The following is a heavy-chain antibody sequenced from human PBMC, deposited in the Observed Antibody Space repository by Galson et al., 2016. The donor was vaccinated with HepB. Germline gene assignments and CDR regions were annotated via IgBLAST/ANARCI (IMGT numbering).Heavy chain of an antibody. CDR1: GFRFSDYS. Sequence: SLRLSCAASGFRFSDYSMNWIRQAPGKGLEWISYITGTSVKHYLDSVEGRFFISRDNVRNSVSLQMDSLRDDDTGVHYCARSVEGAFELWGHGTMVTVSS. D-gene: IGHD5-24*01. CDR2: ITGTSVK. CDR3: ARSVEGAFEL. V-gene: IGHV3-48*02. J-gene: IGHJ3*01.